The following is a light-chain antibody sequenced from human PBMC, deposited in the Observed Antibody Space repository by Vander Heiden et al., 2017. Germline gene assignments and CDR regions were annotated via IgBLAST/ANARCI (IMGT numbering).Light chain of an antibody. J-gene: IGKJ2*01. Sequence: DIVMTQSLLSLPVTSGEPASSYCRPSQCLLHRNRYNYLDWYLQKPGQSPQLLIYLGSNLASGVPDRFSGSGSGTDFTLKISSVEAEDVGVYYCRQALQTPHTFGQGTKLEIK. CDR2: LGS. CDR3: RQALQTPHT. V-gene: IGKV2-28*01. CDR1: QCLLHRNRYNY.